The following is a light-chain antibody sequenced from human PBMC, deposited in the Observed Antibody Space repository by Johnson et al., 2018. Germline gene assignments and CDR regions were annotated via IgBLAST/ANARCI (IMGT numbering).Light chain of an antibody. V-gene: IGLV1-51*02. Sequence: QSVLTQPPSVYAAPGQKVTISCSGSSSNIGNNYVSWYQQLPGTAPKLLIYENNKRPSGIPDRFSGSKSGTSATVGITGLQTGDEADYYCGTWDSSLSAGNVFGTGTKVTVL. CDR1: SSNIGNNY. CDR3: GTWDSSLSAGNV. J-gene: IGLJ1*01. CDR2: ENN.